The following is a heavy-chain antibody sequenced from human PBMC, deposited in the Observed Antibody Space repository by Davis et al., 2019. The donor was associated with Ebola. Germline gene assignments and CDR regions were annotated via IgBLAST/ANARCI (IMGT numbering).Heavy chain of an antibody. CDR2: IYHSGST. Sequence: PGGSLRLSCAVSGGSISSSNWWRWVRQPPGKGLEWIGEIYHSGSTNYNPSLKSRVTISVDKSKNQFSLKLSSVTAADTAVYYCAREGSGAHAWFDPWGQGTLVTVSS. D-gene: IGHD3-10*01. CDR3: AREGSGAHAWFDP. CDR1: GGSISSSNW. J-gene: IGHJ5*02. V-gene: IGHV4-4*02.